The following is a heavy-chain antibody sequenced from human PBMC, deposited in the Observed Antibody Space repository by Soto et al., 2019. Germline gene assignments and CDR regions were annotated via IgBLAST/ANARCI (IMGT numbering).Heavy chain of an antibody. CDR1: GGSFSGYY. J-gene: IGHJ4*02. V-gene: IGHV4-34*01. CDR3: ARGRRAVVTAKFDY. CDR2: IDHSRST. Sequence: PSETLSLTCAVYGGSFSGYYWSWIRQPPGKGLEWIGEIDHSRSTNYNPSLKSRVTISVDTSKNQFSLKLSSVTAADTAVYYCARGRRAVVTAKFDYWGQGTLVTVSS. D-gene: IGHD2-15*01.